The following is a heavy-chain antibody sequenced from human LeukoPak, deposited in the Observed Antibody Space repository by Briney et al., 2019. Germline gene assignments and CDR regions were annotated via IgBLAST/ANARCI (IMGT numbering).Heavy chain of an antibody. CDR3: ARDRLHLPQFDP. V-gene: IGHV3-66*02. Sequence: GGSLRLSCAASGFTVSSNYMSWVRQAPGKGLEWVSVIYSGGSTYYADSVKGRSTISRDNSKNTLYLQMNSLRAEDTAVYYCARDRLHLPQFDPWGQGTLVTVSS. CDR1: GFTVSSNY. J-gene: IGHJ5*02. CDR2: IYSGGST.